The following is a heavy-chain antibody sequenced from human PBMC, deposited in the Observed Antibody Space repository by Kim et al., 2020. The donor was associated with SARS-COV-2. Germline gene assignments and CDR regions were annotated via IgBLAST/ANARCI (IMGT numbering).Heavy chain of an antibody. Sequence: ASVKVSCKASGYTFTSYDINWVRQATGQGLEWMGWMNPNSGNTGYAQKFQGRVTMTRNTSISTAYMELSSLRSEDTAVYYCARGGKYDFWSGNQLYYYMDVWGKGTTVTVSS. CDR2: MNPNSGNT. J-gene: IGHJ6*03. CDR3: ARGGKYDFWSGNQLYYYMDV. CDR1: GYTFTSYD. D-gene: IGHD3-3*01. V-gene: IGHV1-8*01.